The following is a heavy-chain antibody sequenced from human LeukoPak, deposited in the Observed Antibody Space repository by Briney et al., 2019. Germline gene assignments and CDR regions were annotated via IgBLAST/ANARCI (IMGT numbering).Heavy chain of an antibody. CDR2: IRYDGSNK. CDR1: GFTFSSYG. J-gene: IGHJ4*02. D-gene: IGHD5-12*01. V-gene: IGHV3-30*02. CDR3: ARTSGYDPTNFDY. Sequence: GGSLRLSCVASGFTFSSYGMHWVRQAPGKGLEWVAFIRYDGSNKYYADSVKGRFTISRDNSKNTLYLQMNSLRAEDTAVYYCARTSGYDPTNFDYWGQGTLVTVSS.